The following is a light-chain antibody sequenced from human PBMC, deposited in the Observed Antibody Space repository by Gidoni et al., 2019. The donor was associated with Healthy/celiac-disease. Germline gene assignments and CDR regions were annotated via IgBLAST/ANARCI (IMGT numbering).Light chain of an antibody. V-gene: IGKV3-20*01. CDR2: GAS. CDR1: QSVSSSY. J-gene: IGKJ1*01. CDR3: QQYGSSPQT. Sequence: EIVLTQSPGTLSLYPGERATLSCRASQSVSSSYLAWYQQKPGQAPRLLIYGASSRATGIPDRFSGSGFGTDFTLTISRLEPEDFAVYYCQQYGSSPQTFGQGTKVEIK.